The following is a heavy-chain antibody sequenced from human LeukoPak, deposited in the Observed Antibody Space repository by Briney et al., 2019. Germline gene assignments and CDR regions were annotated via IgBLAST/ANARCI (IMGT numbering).Heavy chain of an antibody. V-gene: IGHV4-34*01. CDR3: ASRLLLGPTLHYFDY. J-gene: IGHJ4*02. Sequence: PSGTLSLTCAVYGGSFSGYYWSWIGQPPGKGVEGGGEINHSGSTNYNPSLKCRVTISVDTSKTQFSLKLSSVTAADTTVYYCASRLLLGPTLHYFDYWGQGTLVTVSS. D-gene: IGHD2-21*02. CDR2: INHSGST. CDR1: GGSFSGYY.